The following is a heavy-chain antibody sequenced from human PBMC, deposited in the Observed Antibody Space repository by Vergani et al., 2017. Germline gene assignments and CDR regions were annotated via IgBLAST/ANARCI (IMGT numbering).Heavy chain of an antibody. Sequence: QVPLQESGPGLVKPSQTLSPTCTISGVSISSGDYYWSWIRPPPGKGLEWIGYTYYSGSTYYNPSLKSSVTISVDTSKNQFSPKLSSVTAADTAVYYCARSYYDFWSGYRNWFDPWGQGTLVTVSS. D-gene: IGHD3-3*01. J-gene: IGHJ5*02. V-gene: IGHV4-30-4*01. CDR1: GVSISSGDYY. CDR3: ARSYYDFWSGYRNWFDP. CDR2: TYYSGST.